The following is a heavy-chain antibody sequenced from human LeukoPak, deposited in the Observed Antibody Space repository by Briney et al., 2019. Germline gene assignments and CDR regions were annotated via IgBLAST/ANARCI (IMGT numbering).Heavy chain of an antibody. CDR3: ASGRGSGSLR. J-gene: IGHJ4*02. CDR1: GYTFYVYF. V-gene: IGHV1-2*02. CDR2: INPNSGGT. Sequence: ASVKVSCKASGYTFYVYFVQWMRQAPGQGLEWMGWINPNSGGTNYAQKFQGRVTMTLDTSNSAAYMELTSLTPDDTAIYYCASGRGSGSLRWGQGTLVTVSS. D-gene: IGHD1-26*01.